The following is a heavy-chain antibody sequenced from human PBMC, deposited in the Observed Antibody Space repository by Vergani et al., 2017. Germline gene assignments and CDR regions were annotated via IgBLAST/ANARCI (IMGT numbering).Heavy chain of an antibody. V-gene: IGHV3-74*01. CDR1: GFTFSSYW. CDR2: INSDGSST. D-gene: IGHD6-13*01. CDR3: ARGGEGSSPRKYYYYGMDV. Sequence: EVQLVESGGGLVQPGGSLRLSCAASGFTFSSYWMHWVRQAPGKGRVWVSRINSDGSSTSYADSVKGRFTISRDNAKNTLYLQMNSLRAEDTAVYYCARGGEGSSPRKYYYYGMDVWGQGTTVTVSS. J-gene: IGHJ6*02.